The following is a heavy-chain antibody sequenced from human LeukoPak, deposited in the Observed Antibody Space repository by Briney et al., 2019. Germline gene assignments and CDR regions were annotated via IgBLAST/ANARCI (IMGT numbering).Heavy chain of an antibody. J-gene: IGHJ4*02. CDR2: IYYSGST. V-gene: IGHV4-59*08. Sequence: PSETLSLTCTVSGGSISSYYWSWIRQPPGKGLEWIGYIYYSGSTNYNPSLKSRVTISVDTSKNQFSLKMTSLTAADAAVYYCARQSSIAAVDYWGQGTLVTVSS. CDR1: GGSISSYY. D-gene: IGHD6-13*01. CDR3: ARQSSIAAVDY.